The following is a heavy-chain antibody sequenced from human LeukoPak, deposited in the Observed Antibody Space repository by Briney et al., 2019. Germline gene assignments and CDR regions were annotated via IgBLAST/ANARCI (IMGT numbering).Heavy chain of an antibody. CDR3: AREGIAAAGTGAFDI. CDR1: GGSFSGYY. D-gene: IGHD6-13*01. V-gene: IGHV4-34*01. Sequence: SETLSLTCVVYGGSFSGYYWSWIRQPPGKGLEWIGEINHSGSTNYNPSLKSRVTISVDTSKNQFSLKLSSVTAADTAVYYCAREGIAAAGTGAFDIWGQGTMVTVSS. J-gene: IGHJ3*02. CDR2: INHSGST.